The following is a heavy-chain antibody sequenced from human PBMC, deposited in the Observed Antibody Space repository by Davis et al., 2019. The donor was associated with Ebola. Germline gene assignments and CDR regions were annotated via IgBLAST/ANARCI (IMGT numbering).Heavy chain of an antibody. CDR3: AGGAYGMDV. D-gene: IGHD3-10*01. CDR1: GFVFSSYV. Sequence: GGSLRLSCAASGFVFSSYVMSWVRRAPGKGLEWVSTLGLSADTYYADSVKGRFTISRDNAKNSLYLQMNSLRAEDTAVYYCAGGAYGMDVWGKGTTVTISS. J-gene: IGHJ6*04. V-gene: IGHV3-21*03. CDR2: LGLSADT.